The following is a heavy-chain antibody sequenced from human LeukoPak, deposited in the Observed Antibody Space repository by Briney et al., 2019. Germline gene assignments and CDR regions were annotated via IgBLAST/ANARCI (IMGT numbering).Heavy chain of an antibody. CDR1: GYIFTSYW. CDR3: ARRKSSIAADY. Sequence: GASLEISCKGSGYIFTSYWIGWVRQLPGKGLEWMGIIYPGDSDTRYSPSFQGQVTISADKSISTAYLQWSSLKASDTAMYYCARRKSSIAADYWGQGTLVTVSS. V-gene: IGHV5-51*01. D-gene: IGHD6-6*01. CDR2: IYPGDSDT. J-gene: IGHJ4*02.